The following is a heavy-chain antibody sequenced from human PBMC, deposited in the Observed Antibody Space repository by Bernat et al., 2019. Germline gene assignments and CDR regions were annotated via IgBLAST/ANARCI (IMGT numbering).Heavy chain of an antibody. CDR2: IYYSGTT. D-gene: IGHD3-10*01. J-gene: IGHJ4*02. CDR1: GGSISSSSYY. Sequence: QLQLHESGPGLVKPSETLSLTCTVSGGSISSSSYYWGWNRKPPGKGLEWIGSIYYSGTTYYNPYHKSRVTISVDTSKTQYSLRLSSVTAADTAVYYCTRRYSGRGFDYWGQGPLVTVSS. V-gene: IGHV4-39*01. CDR3: TRRYSGRGFDY.